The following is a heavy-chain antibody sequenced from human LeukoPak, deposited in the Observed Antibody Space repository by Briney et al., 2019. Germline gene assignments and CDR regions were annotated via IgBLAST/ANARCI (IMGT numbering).Heavy chain of an antibody. CDR1: GYTFTSYY. CDR3: ASQQGVVTAFFDY. CDR2: INPSGGST. Sequence: GASVKVSCKASGYTFTSYYMHWVRQAPGQGLEWMGIINPSGGSTSYAQKFQGRVTTTRDTSTSTVYMELSSLRSEDTAVYYCASQQGVVTAFFDYWGQGTLVTVSS. J-gene: IGHJ4*02. V-gene: IGHV1-46*01. D-gene: IGHD2-21*02.